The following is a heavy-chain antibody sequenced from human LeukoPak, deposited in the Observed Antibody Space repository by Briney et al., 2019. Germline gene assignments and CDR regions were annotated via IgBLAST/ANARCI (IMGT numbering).Heavy chain of an antibody. D-gene: IGHD2-21*01. CDR2: ISGSGGST. CDR1: GFTVSTTY. CDR3: AKGSTAYSVGNWFDP. V-gene: IGHV3-23*01. J-gene: IGHJ5*02. Sequence: GGSLRLSCTASGFTVSTTYMSWVRQAPGKGLEWVSVISGSGGSTYYADSVKGRFTISRDNSKNTLYLEMNSLRAEDTAVFYCAKGSTAYSVGNWFDPWGQGTLVTVSS.